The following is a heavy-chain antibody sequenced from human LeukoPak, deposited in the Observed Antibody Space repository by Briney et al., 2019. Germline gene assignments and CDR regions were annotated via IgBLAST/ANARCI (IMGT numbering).Heavy chain of an antibody. V-gene: IGHV1-69*06. CDR1: GGALTSYV. D-gene: IGHD2-15*01. J-gene: IGHJ6*03. CDR2: IIPISGTT. CDR3: ATLCCGSYYMDV. Sequence: SSVKVSCKSSGGALTSYVISWVRQAPGQGLEWMGGIIPISGTTNYAQKFQGRVTITADKSTSTAYMELSSLRSEDTAVYSCATLCCGSYYMDVWGKGTTVTVSS.